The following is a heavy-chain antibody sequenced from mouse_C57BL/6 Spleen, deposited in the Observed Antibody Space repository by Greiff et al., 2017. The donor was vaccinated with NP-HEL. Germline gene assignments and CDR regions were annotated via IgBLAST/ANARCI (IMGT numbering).Heavy chain of an antibody. CDR1: GFTFTDYY. CDR3: ARSTKVASYYAMDY. J-gene: IGHJ4*01. Sequence: EVQGVESGGGLVQPGGSLSLSCAASGFTFTDYYMSWVRQPPGKALEWLGFIRNKANGYTTEYSASVKGRFTISRDNSQSILYLQMNVLRAEDSATDYCARSTKVASYYAMDYWGQGTSVTVSS. CDR2: IRNKANGYTT. V-gene: IGHV7-3*01.